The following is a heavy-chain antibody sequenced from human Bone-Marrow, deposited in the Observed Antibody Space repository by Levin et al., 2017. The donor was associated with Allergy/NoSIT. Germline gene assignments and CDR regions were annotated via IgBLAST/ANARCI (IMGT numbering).Heavy chain of an antibody. CDR1: GFTFANHA. V-gene: IGHV3-23*01. Sequence: GESLKISCAASGFTFANHAMTWVRHAPGKGLEWVSTIRPSSERIYFADSVKGRFTVSRDDFMNMMYLQMNSLRADDAAVYYCAREQGARGWYTVDFWGQGALVTVSS. J-gene: IGHJ4*02. D-gene: IGHD6-19*01. CDR2: IRPSSERI. CDR3: AREQGARGWYTVDF.